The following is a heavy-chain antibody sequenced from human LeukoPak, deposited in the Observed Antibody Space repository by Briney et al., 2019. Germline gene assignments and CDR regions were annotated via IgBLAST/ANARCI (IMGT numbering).Heavy chain of an antibody. D-gene: IGHD3-3*01. V-gene: IGHV3-23*01. Sequence: GGSLRLSCAASGFTFSSYAMSWVRQAPGKGLEWVSAISGSGGSTYYADSVKGRFTISRDNSKNTLYLQMNSLRAEDTAVYYCAKDLGGGYDFWSGYPPEIDAFDIWGQGTMVTVSS. CDR3: AKDLGGGYDFWSGYPPEIDAFDI. CDR1: GFTFSSYA. CDR2: ISGSGGST. J-gene: IGHJ3*02.